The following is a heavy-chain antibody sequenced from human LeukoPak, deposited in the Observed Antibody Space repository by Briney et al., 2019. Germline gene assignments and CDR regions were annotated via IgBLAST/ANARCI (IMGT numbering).Heavy chain of an antibody. CDR3: ASEAPAGGYYDSSGYRYNWFDP. CDR1: GGSISSGSYY. J-gene: IGHJ5*02. Sequence: PSETLSLTCTVSGGSISSGSYYWSWIRQPAGKGLEWIGRIYTSGSTNYNPSLKSRVTISVDTSKNQFSLKLSSVTAADTAVYYCASEAPAGGYYDSSGYRYNWFDPWGQGTLVTVSS. V-gene: IGHV4-61*02. D-gene: IGHD3-22*01. CDR2: IYTSGST.